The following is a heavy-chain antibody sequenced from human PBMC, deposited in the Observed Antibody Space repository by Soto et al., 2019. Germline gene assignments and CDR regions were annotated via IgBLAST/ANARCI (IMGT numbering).Heavy chain of an antibody. D-gene: IGHD3-3*01. J-gene: IGHJ6*02. CDR3: ARVTGLRFLEWLSYYYYYYGMDV. CDR2: INHSGGT. V-gene: IGHV4-34*01. CDR1: GGSFSGYY. Sequence: PSETLSLTCAVYGGSFSGYYWSWIRQPPGKGLEWIGEINHSGGTNYNPSLKSRVTISVDTSKNQFSLKLSSVTAADTAVYYCARVTGLRFLEWLSYYYYYYGMDVWGQGTTVTVSS.